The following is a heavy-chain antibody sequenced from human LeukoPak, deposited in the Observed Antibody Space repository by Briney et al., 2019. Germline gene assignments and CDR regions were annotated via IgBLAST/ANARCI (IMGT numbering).Heavy chain of an antibody. CDR2: INPNSGGT. J-gene: IGHJ4*02. CDR3: ARPHRNSGYSSGWYDFDY. D-gene: IGHD6-19*01. V-gene: IGHV1-2*02. Sequence: ALVKVSCKASGYTFTGYYMHWVRQAPGQGLEWMGWINPNSGGTNYAQKFQGRVTMTRDTSISTAYMELSRLRSDDTAVYYCARPHRNSGYSSGWYDFDYWGQGTLVTVSS. CDR1: GYTFTGYY.